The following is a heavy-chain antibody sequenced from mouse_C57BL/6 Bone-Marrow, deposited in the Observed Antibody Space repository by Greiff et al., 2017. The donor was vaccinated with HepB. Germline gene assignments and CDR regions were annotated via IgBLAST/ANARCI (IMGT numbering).Heavy chain of an antibody. D-gene: IGHD1-1*01. V-gene: IGHV14-4*01. CDR1: GFNIKDDY. CDR3: TNYYGSSWDY. CDR2: IDPENGDT. Sequence: EVQLQQSGAELVRPGASVKLSCTASGFNIKDDYMHWVKQRPEQGLEWIGWIDPENGDTEYASKFQGKATITADTSSTTAYLQLSSLTSEDTAVYYCTNYYGSSWDYWGQGTTLTVSS. J-gene: IGHJ2*01.